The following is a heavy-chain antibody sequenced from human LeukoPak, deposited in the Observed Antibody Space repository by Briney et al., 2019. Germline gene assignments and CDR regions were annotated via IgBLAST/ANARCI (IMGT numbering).Heavy chain of an antibody. CDR1: GDTLTELS. CDR2: SDVEGYDT. Sequence: ASVKVSCKVSGDTLTELSMQWVRQAPGKGLEWIGGSDVEGYDTIYTQKFQGRVTLTEDSSTDTAYMELSSLTYEDTAVYYCATGAPAGLRGLAVWGQGTTVTVS. V-gene: IGHV1-24*01. CDR3: ATGAPAGLRGLAV. J-gene: IGHJ6*02. D-gene: IGHD3-9*01.